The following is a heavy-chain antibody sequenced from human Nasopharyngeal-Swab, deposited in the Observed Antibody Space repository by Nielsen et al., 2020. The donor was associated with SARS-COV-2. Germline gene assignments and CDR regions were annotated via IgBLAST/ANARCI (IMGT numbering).Heavy chain of an antibody. CDR2: IWNDGSHQ. CDR3: TRGRRSDYLDAFDV. D-gene: IGHD3-3*01. Sequence: GESLKISCVTSGFTFSDYGMHWVRQAPGKGLEWVAVIWNDGSHQNYANSVKGRFTISRDNSKNTLYLQMNSLRVEDTAVYYCTRGRRSDYLDAFDVWGLGTTVTVSS. V-gene: IGHV3-33*01. CDR1: GFTFSDYG. J-gene: IGHJ3*01.